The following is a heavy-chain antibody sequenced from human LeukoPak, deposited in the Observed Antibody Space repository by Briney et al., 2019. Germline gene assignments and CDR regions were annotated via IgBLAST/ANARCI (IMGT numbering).Heavy chain of an antibody. J-gene: IGHJ6*03. Sequence: PSQTLSLTCSVSGDSISIRDYRWSWIRQSPGKGLEWIGYIYYIGTAYYNPSLRSRVALSADTSKNQFSLKLNSVTVADSAVYFCARARGDSPRIYYYMDVWGKGTTVTVSS. D-gene: IGHD3-16*01. CDR3: ARARGDSPRIYYYMDV. CDR2: IYYIGTA. V-gene: IGHV4-30-4*01. CDR1: GDSISIRDYR.